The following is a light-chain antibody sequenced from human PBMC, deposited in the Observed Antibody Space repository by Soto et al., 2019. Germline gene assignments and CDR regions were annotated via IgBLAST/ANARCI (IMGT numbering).Light chain of an antibody. V-gene: IGLV1-40*01. Sequence: QSVLTQPPSVSGATGQRVTISCTGSSSNIGAGYDVHWYQQLPGTAPKLLIYGNSNRPSGVPDQFSGSKSGTSASLAITRLEAEDEADYYCQSYDSSLSGSVVFGGGTKVTVL. CDR3: QSYDSSLSGSVV. CDR2: GNS. J-gene: IGLJ2*01. CDR1: SSNIGAGYD.